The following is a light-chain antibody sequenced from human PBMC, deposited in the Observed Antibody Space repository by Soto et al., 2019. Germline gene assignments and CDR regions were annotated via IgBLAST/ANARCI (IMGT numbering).Light chain of an antibody. CDR1: QSVSSK. CDR3: QQRSNWPPWT. J-gene: IGKJ1*01. V-gene: IGKV3-15*01. CDR2: GAS. Sequence: ETVMTQSPATLSLSPGERATLSCRASQSVSSKLVWYQQKPGQAPRFLIYGASTRATGIPARFRGSGSGTEFTLTIDSLQSEDFAVYYCQQRSNWPPWTFGQGTKVEIK.